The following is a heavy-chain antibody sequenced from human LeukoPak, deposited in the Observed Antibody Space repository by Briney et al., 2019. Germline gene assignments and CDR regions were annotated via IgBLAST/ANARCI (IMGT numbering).Heavy chain of an antibody. V-gene: IGHV4-30-4*01. CDR1: GGSISSDDYY. CDR2: IYDDGRS. J-gene: IGHJ6*03. Sequence: SSETLSLTCTVSGGSISSDDYYWSWIRQPPGKALEWIGYIYDDGRSYYNPSLQGRVTISVDGSKNQFSLNMNSVTAADTAVYYCARASDGYSSSSYYYMDVWGKGTTVTVSS. D-gene: IGHD6-6*01. CDR3: ARASDGYSSSSYYYMDV.